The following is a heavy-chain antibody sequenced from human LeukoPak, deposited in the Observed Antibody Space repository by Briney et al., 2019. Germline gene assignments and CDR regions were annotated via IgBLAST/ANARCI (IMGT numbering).Heavy chain of an antibody. CDR1: GGSFSGCY. CDR2: INHSGST. V-gene: IGHV4-34*01. CDR3: ARESVQYCSSTSCYTRGGIDY. J-gene: IGHJ4*02. D-gene: IGHD2-2*02. Sequence: SETLSLTCAVYGGSFSGCYWSWIRQPPGKGLEWIGEINHSGSTNYNPSLKSRVTISVDTSKNQFSLKLSSVTAADTAVYYCARESVQYCSSTSCYTRGGIDYWGQGTLVTVSS.